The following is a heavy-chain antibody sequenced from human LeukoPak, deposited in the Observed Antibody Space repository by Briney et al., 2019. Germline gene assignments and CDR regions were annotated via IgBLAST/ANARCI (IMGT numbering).Heavy chain of an antibody. CDR3: AKDRVVSREPAAFDV. J-gene: IGHJ3*01. V-gene: IGHV3-30*02. Sequence: GGSLRLSCAASEFTFTSFSMNWVRQVPGKGLEWVAFIRYDGGNKYYADSVKGRFTISRDNSKNTLYLQMNSLRGEDTAVYYCAKDRVVSREPAAFDVWGQGTMVTVSS. CDR1: EFTFTSFS. D-gene: IGHD2-15*01. CDR2: IRYDGGNK.